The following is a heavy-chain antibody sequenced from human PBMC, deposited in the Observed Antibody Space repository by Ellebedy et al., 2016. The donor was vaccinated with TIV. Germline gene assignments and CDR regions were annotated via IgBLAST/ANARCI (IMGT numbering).Heavy chain of an antibody. V-gene: IGHV3-21*01. CDR1: GFTFNTYS. CDR3: ARVAPEGRDYYYYHMDV. J-gene: IGHJ6*03. Sequence: GESLKISXAASGFTFNTYSMNWVRQAPGKGLEWVSCVSGSGNYNYYAESVRGRFTISRDNAKNSLYLQMNSLRAEDTAVYYCARVAPEGRDYYYYHMDVWGKGTTVTVSS. CDR2: VSGSGNYN.